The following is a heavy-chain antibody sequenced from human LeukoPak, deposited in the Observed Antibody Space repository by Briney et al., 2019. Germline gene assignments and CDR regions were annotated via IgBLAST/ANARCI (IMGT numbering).Heavy chain of an antibody. CDR1: GGSISSGSYY. V-gene: IGHV4-61*02. Sequence: SETLSLTCTVSGGSISSGSYYWSWIRQPAGKGLEWIGRIYTSGSTNYNPSLKSRVTISVDKSKNQFSLKLSSVTAADTAVYYCTRDLGGYLDYWGQGTLVTVSS. D-gene: IGHD2-15*01. CDR2: IYTSGST. CDR3: TRDLGGYLDY. J-gene: IGHJ4*02.